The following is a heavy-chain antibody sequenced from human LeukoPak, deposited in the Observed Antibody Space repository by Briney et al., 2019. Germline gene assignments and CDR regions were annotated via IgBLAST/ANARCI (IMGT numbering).Heavy chain of an antibody. Sequence: PGGSLRLSCAASGFTFSNYWMSWVRKAPEKGLEWVANIKPDGSETYSVDSVKGRFTISRDNAKNSLYLQMNSLRAEDTAVYYCARTLRFFRFLDVWGQGTTVTVSS. CDR1: GFTFSNYW. V-gene: IGHV3-7*03. CDR2: IKPDGSET. J-gene: IGHJ6*02. D-gene: IGHD3-3*01. CDR3: ARTLRFFRFLDV.